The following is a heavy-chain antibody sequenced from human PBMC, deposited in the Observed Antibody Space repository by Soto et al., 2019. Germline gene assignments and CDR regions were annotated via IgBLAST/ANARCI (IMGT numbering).Heavy chain of an antibody. CDR1: GGSVSSGSYY. Sequence: SETLSLTCTVSGGSVSSGSYYWSWIRQPPGKGLEWIGYIYYSGSTNYNPSIKGRVTISVDTSKNQFSLKLSSVTAADTAVYYCATGGRAYYYYYGMDVWGQGTTVTVSS. J-gene: IGHJ6*02. CDR2: IYYSGST. D-gene: IGHD3-16*01. V-gene: IGHV4-61*01. CDR3: ATGGRAYYYYYGMDV.